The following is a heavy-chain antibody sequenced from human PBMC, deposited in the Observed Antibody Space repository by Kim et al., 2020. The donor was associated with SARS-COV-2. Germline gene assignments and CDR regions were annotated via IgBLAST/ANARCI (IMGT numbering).Heavy chain of an antibody. J-gene: IGHJ4*02. CDR3: ARELDTAMVPLDY. Sequence: YADSGKDRFTTSRDNAKNSLYPQMNSLRAEDTAVYYCARELDTAMVPLDYWGQGTLVTVSS. D-gene: IGHD5-18*01. V-gene: IGHV3-21*01.